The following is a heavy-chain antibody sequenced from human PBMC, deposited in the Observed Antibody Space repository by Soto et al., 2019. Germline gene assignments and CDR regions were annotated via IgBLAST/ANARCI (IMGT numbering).Heavy chain of an antibody. CDR1: GFTFSGSA. D-gene: IGHD3-3*01. CDR3: ARGKYDCWIGLPKGRDY. J-gene: IGHJ4*02. V-gene: IGHV3-73*02. CDR2: IRGKANSYAT. Sequence: EVQLVESGGGLVQPGGSLKLSCAASGFTFSGSAMHWVRQASGKGLEWVGRIRGKANSYATAYAVSVRGKFTISRDDSRNKEYLQMNSLKTEDTAVYYCARGKYDCWIGLPKGRDYWGQATAVTVSS.